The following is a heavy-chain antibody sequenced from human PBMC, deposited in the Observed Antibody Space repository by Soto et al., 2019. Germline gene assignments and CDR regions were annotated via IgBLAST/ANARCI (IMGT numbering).Heavy chain of an antibody. D-gene: IGHD2-15*01. V-gene: IGHV4-59*01. CDR3: ARAHAPTLPFDS. Sequence: SETLSLTCTVSGGSIRNVYWSWIRQAPGKGLEWIGFIFHSGNAKYNPSLKSRVTISVDTSKNQFSLSLDPVTAADTAVYFCARAHAPTLPFDSWGQGTLVTVSS. CDR2: IFHSGNA. CDR1: GGSIRNVY. J-gene: IGHJ4*01.